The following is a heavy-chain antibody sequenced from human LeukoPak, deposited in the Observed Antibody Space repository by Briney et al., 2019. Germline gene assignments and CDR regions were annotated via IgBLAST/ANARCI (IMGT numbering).Heavy chain of an antibody. CDR2: MQYTGST. CDR1: GGSISSYY. J-gene: IGHJ4*02. V-gene: IGHV4-59*01. D-gene: IGHD2-8*01. Sequence: PSETLSLTCTVSGGSISSYYWSWIRQPPGKGLEWIAYMQYTGSTSYNPSLKSRVTISLDSSNSQLSLKLKSVTAADTAVYFCARVRRFNGPYNVYFDHWGQGTLVTVSS. CDR3: ARVRRFNGPYNVYFDH.